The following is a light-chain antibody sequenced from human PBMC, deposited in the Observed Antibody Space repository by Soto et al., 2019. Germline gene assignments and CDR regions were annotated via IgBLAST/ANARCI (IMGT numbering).Light chain of an antibody. CDR2: AVS. CDR1: SSDVGGYNY. CDR3: CSYAGNYTFV. Sequence: QSALTQPRSVSGSPGQSVTISCTGTSSDVGGYNYASWYQQHPGKAPKLMIYAVSKRPSGVPDRFSGSKSGNTASLTISGLQAEDEADYYCCSYAGNYTFVFGGGTKLTVL. V-gene: IGLV2-11*01. J-gene: IGLJ2*01.